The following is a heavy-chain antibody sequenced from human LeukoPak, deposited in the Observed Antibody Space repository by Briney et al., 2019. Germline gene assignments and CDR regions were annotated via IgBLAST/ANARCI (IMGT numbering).Heavy chain of an antibody. CDR2: MNTNSGNT. J-gene: IGHJ6*02. D-gene: IGHD3-16*01. Sequence: ASVKVSCKASGYTFTSYDINWVRQATGQGLEWMGWMNTNSGNTGYAQKFQGRVTMTRNTSISTAYMELSSLRSEDTAVYYCASVWVNYYYYYGMDVWGQGTTVTVSS. CDR3: ASVWVNYYYYYGMDV. V-gene: IGHV1-8*01. CDR1: GYTFTSYD.